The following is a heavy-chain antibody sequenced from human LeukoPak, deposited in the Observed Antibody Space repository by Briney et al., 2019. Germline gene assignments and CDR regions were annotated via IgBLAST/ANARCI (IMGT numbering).Heavy chain of an antibody. CDR3: ARSYYDSSGYAPRGGPYAFDI. CDR2: ISSGGDNT. J-gene: IGHJ3*02. CDR1: GFTFNTYG. Sequence: GGSLRLSCAATGFTFNTYGMSWVRQAPGKGLEWVSVISSGGDNTYYADSVKGRFTISRDASKNTLFLHMNSLRAEDTAVYYCARSYYDSSGYAPRGGPYAFDIWGQGTMVTVSS. V-gene: IGHV3-23*01. D-gene: IGHD3-22*01.